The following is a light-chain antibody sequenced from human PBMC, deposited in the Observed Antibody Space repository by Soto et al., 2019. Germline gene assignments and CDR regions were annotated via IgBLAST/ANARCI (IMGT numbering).Light chain of an antibody. V-gene: IGKV3-20*01. CDR2: GAN. J-gene: IGKJ4*01. CDR3: QQYTKSPLT. CDR1: QSLTRNY. Sequence: DIVMTQFPGTLSLSPGERAILSCRASQSLTRNYLAWYQQKVGQAPRLLIYGANTRAAGIPDRFSGSGSGTDFTLTISRLEPEDFAVYYCQQYTKSPLTFGGGTKV.